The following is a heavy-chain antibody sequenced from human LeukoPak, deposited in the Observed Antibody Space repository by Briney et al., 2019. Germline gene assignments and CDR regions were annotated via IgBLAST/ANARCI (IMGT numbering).Heavy chain of an antibody. CDR3: ARGGYCSGGSCYPLGS. CDR1: GFTFSSYW. D-gene: IGHD2-15*01. V-gene: IGHV3-7*01. CDR2: IKQDGSEK. J-gene: IGHJ5*02. Sequence: GGSLRLSCAASGFTFSSYWMSWVRQAPGKELEWVANIKQDGSEKYYVGSVKGRFTISRDNAKNSLYLQMNSLRAEDTAVYYCARGGYCSGGSCYPLGSWGQGTLVTVSS.